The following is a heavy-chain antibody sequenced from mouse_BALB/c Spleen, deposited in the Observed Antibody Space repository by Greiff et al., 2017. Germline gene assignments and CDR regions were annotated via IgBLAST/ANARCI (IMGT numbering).Heavy chain of an antibody. V-gene: IGHV7-1*02. D-gene: IGHD1-1*01. J-gene: IGHJ4*01. CDR1: GFTFSDFY. CDR3: ARDYYYGKAMDY. Sequence: EVNVVESGGGLVQPGGSLRLSCATSGFTFSDFYREWVRQPPGKRLEWIAASRNKANDYTTEYSASVKGRFIVSRDTSQSLLYLQMNALRAEDTAIYYCARDYYYGKAMDYWGQGTSVTVSS. CDR2: SRNKANDYTT.